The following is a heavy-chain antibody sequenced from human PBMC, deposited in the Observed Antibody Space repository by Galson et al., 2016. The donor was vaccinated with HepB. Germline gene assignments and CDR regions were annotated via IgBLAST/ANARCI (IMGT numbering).Heavy chain of an antibody. Sequence: TLSLTCTVSGGSISSGGYYWSWIRQRPGKGLEWIGYIYHSGSAYYNPSLTSRVTLSADTSKNQFSLHLRSVTAADTAVYYCAREGYCATSSCNEDYYGMTSWAKGPRSPSPQ. V-gene: IGHV4-31*03. CDR2: IYHSGSA. D-gene: IGHD2-2*01. CDR1: GGSISSGGYY. CDR3: AREGYCATSSCNEDYYGMTS. J-gene: IGHJ6*04.